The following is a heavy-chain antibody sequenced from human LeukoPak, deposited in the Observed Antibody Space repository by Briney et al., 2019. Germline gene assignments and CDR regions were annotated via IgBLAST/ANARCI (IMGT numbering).Heavy chain of an antibody. D-gene: IGHD6-6*01. V-gene: IGHV1-69*13. Sequence: ASVKVSCKASGYTFTTYPINWVRQAPGQGLEWMGGIIPIFGTANYAQKFQGRVTITADESTSTAYMELSSLRSEDTAVYYCARGKTGAARPFDYWGQGTLVTVSS. CDR2: IIPIFGTA. CDR1: GYTFTTYP. J-gene: IGHJ4*02. CDR3: ARGKTGAARPFDY.